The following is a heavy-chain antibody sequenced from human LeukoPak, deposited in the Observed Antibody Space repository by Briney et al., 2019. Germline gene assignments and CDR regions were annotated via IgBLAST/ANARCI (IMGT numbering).Heavy chain of an antibody. J-gene: IGHJ4*02. CDR1: GFTFSSSW. Sequence: LTGGSLRLSCVASGFTFSSSWMSWVRQAPGKGLEWVAYIKQDGSEQHYVDSVKGRFTISRDNAKNSLYLQMNSLRVEDTAVFYCAKGGWYPDYWGLGTLVTVSS. CDR2: IKQDGSEQ. CDR3: AKGGWYPDY. D-gene: IGHD6-19*01. V-gene: IGHV3-7*01.